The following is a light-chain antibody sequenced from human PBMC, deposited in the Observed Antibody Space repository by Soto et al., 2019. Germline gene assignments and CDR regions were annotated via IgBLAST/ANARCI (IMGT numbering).Light chain of an antibody. CDR3: QQYGNSPIT. Sequence: EIVMTQSPATLSVSPGERATLSCRASERIYSAYLGWYQQKPGQAPRLLIYGTSSRATGIPDRFNGSGSGTDFTLTISRLEPEDFAVYYCQQYGNSPITFGQGKRREI. J-gene: IGKJ5*01. CDR1: ERIYSAY. CDR2: GTS. V-gene: IGKV3-20*01.